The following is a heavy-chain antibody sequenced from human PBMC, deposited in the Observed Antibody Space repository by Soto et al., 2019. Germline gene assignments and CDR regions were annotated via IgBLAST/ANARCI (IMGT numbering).Heavy chain of an antibody. J-gene: IGHJ5*02. CDR1: GYTFTSYA. CDR2: INAGNGNT. Sequence: ASVKVSCKASGYTFTSYAMHWVRQAPGQRLEWMGWINAGNGNTKYSQKFQGRVTITRDTSASTAYMELSSLRSEDTAVYYCARVRQWLPPYWFDPWGQGTLVTVSS. CDR3: ARVRQWLPPYWFDP. V-gene: IGHV1-3*01. D-gene: IGHD6-19*01.